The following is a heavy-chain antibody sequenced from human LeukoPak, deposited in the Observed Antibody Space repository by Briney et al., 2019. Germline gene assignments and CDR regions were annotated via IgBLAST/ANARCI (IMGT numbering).Heavy chain of an antibody. CDR1: GYTFTSYY. CDR3: ARVYGVAGHRDTFYGMDV. J-gene: IGHJ6*04. D-gene: IGHD6-19*01. V-gene: IGHV1-46*01. CDR2: INPSGGST. Sequence: ASVKVSCKASGYTFTSYYMHWVRQPPGQGLEWMGIINPSGGSTSYAQKFQGRVTMTRDTSTSTVYMELSSLRSEDTAVYYCARVYGVAGHRDTFYGMDVWGKGTTVTVSS.